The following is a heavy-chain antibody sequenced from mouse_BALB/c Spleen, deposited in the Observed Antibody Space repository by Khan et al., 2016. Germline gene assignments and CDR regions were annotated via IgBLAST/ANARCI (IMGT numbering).Heavy chain of an antibody. J-gene: IGHJ4*01. CDR3: ARYGYNAIDY. Sequence: EVKLLESGPDLVKPSQSLSLTCTVTGYSITSGYSWHWIRQFPGNKLAWMGYIHYSGSTNYNPSLTSRISIPRDTSKNQFYLRVNSVTTEDTATYYCARYGYNAIDYWGPGTSVTVSS. CDR2: IHYSGST. V-gene: IGHV3-1*02. CDR1: GYSITSGYS. D-gene: IGHD1-1*02.